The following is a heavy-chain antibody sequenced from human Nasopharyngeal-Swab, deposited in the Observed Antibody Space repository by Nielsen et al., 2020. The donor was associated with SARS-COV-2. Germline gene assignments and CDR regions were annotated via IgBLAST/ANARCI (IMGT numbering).Heavy chain of an antibody. J-gene: IGHJ4*02. CDR3: ARAGVDVLTGSSGGCFDY. Sequence: SQTLSLTCTVSGGSVSSSRSYWGWLLQPPGKGREWIGSIYYSGNTYSTPSLESRVTISVDTSKNQFSLKVRSVTAADTAVYYCARAGVDVLTGSSGGCFDYWGQGTQVTVSS. D-gene: IGHD3-9*01. CDR2: IYYSGNT. V-gene: IGHV4-39*01. CDR1: GGSVSSSRSY.